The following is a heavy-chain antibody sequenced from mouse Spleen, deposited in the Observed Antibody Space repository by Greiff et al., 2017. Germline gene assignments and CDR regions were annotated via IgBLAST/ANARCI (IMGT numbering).Heavy chain of an antibody. J-gene: IGHJ3*01. V-gene: IGHV1-61*01. CDR3: ARSGYGYYGAWFAY. D-gene: IGHD2-3*01. Sequence: QVQLQQSGAELVRPGSSVKLSCKASGYTFTSYWMDWVKQRPGQGLEWIGNIYPSDSETHYNQKFKDKATLTADKSSSTAYMQLSSLTYEDSAVYYWARSGYGYYGAWFAYWGQGTRVTVSA. CDR1: GYTFTSYW. CDR2: IYPSDSET.